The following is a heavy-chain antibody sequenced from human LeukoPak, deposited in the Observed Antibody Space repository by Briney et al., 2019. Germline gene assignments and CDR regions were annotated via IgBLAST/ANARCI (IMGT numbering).Heavy chain of an antibody. Sequence: SETLSLTCTVSGGSISSYYWSWIRQPPGKGLEWIGYIYTSGGTNYNPSLKSRVTISVDTSKNQFSLKLSSVTAADTAVYYCASVTAGDHQVLHFWGQGTLVTVSS. CDR2: IYTSGGT. CDR1: GGSISSYY. D-gene: IGHD1-14*01. CDR3: ASVTAGDHQVLHF. V-gene: IGHV4-4*08. J-gene: IGHJ4*02.